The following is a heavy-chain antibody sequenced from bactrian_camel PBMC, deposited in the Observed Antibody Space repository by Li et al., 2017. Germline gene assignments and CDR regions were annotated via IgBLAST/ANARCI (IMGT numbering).Heavy chain of an antibody. CDR1: SDFDSEHLFRSNC. CDR3: AAVESSSGSRCYPNWKADFGY. CDR2: IYTGADTT. Sequence: HVQLVESGGGSVQAGGSPKLSCAASSDFDSEHLFRSNCIGWFRQAPGKGREGVATIYTGADTTYYADSVKGRFTISQDNGQNTMYLQMTNLKPEDTAMYYCAAVESSSGSRCYPNWKADFGYWGQGTQVTVS. V-gene: IGHV3S1*01. D-gene: IGHD3*01. J-gene: IGHJ6*01.